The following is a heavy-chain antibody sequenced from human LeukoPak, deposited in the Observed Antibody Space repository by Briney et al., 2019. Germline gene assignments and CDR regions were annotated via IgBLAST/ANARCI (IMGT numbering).Heavy chain of an antibody. V-gene: IGHV3-21*06. D-gene: IGHD6-19*01. Sequence: GGSLRLSCAASGCTFSSYSMNWVRQAPGKGLEWVSSISSSSSYIYYADSVKGRFTISRDNAKNSLYLQMNNLRAEDTAVYYCARAAGSSGWSTWGQGTLVTVSS. J-gene: IGHJ5*02. CDR2: ISSSSSYI. CDR1: GCTFSSYS. CDR3: ARAAGSSGWST.